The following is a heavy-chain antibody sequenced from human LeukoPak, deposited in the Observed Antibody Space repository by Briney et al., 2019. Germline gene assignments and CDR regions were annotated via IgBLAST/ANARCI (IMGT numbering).Heavy chain of an antibody. CDR1: GYTFINFA. CDR2: INAYNGNT. V-gene: IGHV1-3*01. J-gene: IGHJ4*02. CDR3: ARGPRAAADDY. Sequence: GASVKVSCKASGYTFINFAINWGRQAPGQRSEWMGWINAYNGNTKYSQKFQDRVTITRDTSASTAYMELTNLTSEDTAVYYCARGPRAAADDYWGQGSLVTVSS. D-gene: IGHD6-13*01.